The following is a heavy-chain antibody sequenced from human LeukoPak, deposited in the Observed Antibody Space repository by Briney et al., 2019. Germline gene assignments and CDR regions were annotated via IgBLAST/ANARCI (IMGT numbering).Heavy chain of an antibody. Sequence: GESLKISCKGSGYSFTSYWIGWVRQMPGKGLEWMGIIYPGDSDTRYSPSFQGQVTISADNSISTAYLQCSSLKAPDTAMYYCARSSSGPSPYYYYGMDVWGQGTTVTVSS. J-gene: IGHJ6*02. D-gene: IGHD2-2*01. CDR1: GYSFTSYW. CDR3: ARSSSGPSPYYYYGMDV. CDR2: IYPGDSDT. V-gene: IGHV5-51*01.